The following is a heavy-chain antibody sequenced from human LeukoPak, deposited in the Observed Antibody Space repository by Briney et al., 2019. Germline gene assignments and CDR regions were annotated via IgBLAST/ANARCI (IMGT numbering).Heavy chain of an antibody. D-gene: IGHD6-13*01. CDR2: IIPIFGTA. V-gene: IGHV1-69*13. Sequence: SVKVSCKVSGYTLTELSMHWVRQAPGQGLEWMGGIIPIFGTANYAQKFQGRVTITADESTSTAYMELSSLRSEDTAVYYCARESRVRSSWSGNWYFDLWGRGTLVTVSS. CDR1: GYTLTELS. CDR3: ARESRVRSSWSGNWYFDL. J-gene: IGHJ2*01.